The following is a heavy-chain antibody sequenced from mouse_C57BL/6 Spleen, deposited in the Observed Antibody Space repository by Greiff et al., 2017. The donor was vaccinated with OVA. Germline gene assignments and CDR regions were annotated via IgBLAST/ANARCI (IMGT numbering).Heavy chain of an antibody. Sequence: EVQLQQSGPELVKPGASVKISCKASGYTFTDYYMNWVKQSHGKSLEWIGDINPNNGGTSYNQKFKGKATLTVDKSSSTAYMELRSLTSEDSAVYYCARDWDVYAMDYWGQGTSVTVSS. J-gene: IGHJ4*01. V-gene: IGHV1-26*01. CDR3: ARDWDVYAMDY. D-gene: IGHD4-1*01. CDR2: INPNNGGT. CDR1: GYTFTDYY.